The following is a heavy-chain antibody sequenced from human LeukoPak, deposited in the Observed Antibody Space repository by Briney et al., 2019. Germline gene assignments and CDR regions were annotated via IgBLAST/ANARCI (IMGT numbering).Heavy chain of an antibody. V-gene: IGHV1-24*01. Sequence: ASVKVSCKVSGYTLTELSMHWVRQAPGKGLEWMGGFDPEDGETIYAQKFQGRVTMTEDTSTDTAYMELSSLRSEDTAVYYCAKRGIGYSGNDAFDIWGQGTMVTVSS. J-gene: IGHJ3*02. CDR3: AKRGIGYSGNDAFDI. D-gene: IGHD3-3*01. CDR1: GYTLTELS. CDR2: FDPEDGET.